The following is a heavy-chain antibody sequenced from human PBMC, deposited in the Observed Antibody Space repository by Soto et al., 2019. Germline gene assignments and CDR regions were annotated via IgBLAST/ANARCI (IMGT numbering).Heavy chain of an antibody. CDR1: GYTFTSYY. CDR3: AAYTSGWPTPWN. CDR2: INPNGGTT. Sequence: QVQLVQSGAVVTKPGASVKVSCKASGYTFTSYYMHWVRQAPGQRLEYMGIINPNGGTTHYAQKFQGRVTMTRDTSTSTLYMELSSLRSEDTAMYCCAAYTSGWPTPWNGGQGTLVTVSS. J-gene: IGHJ4*02. V-gene: IGHV1-46*01. D-gene: IGHD6-19*01.